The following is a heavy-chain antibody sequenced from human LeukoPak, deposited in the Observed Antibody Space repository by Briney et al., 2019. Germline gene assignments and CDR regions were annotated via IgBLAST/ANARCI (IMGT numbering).Heavy chain of an antibody. CDR1: GFTFSDYA. J-gene: IGHJ3*02. CDR2: ITFSGITT. CDR3: AKSVAIGFDI. Sequence: GGSLRLSCVASGFTFSDYAMNWVRQAPGKGLEWVSTITFSGITTSYAASVKGWFTISRDNSKNTLYLQMSSLRAEDTAVYYCAKSVAIGFDIWGQGTMVTVSS. V-gene: IGHV3-23*01. D-gene: IGHD5-12*01.